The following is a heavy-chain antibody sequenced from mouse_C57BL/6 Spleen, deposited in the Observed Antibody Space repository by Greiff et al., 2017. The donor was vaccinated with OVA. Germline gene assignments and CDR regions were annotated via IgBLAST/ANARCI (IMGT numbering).Heavy chain of an antibody. CDR2: IYPRSGNT. V-gene: IGHV1-81*01. J-gene: IGHJ4*01. Sequence: VQLQQSGAELARPGASVKLSCKASGYTFTSYGISWVKQRTGQGPEWIGEIYPRSGNTYYNEKFKGKATLTADKSSSTAYMELRSLTSEDSAVYFCARLRRPDYAMDYWGQGTSVTVSS. CDR1: GYTFTSYG. CDR3: ARLRRPDYAMDY. D-gene: IGHD2-12*01.